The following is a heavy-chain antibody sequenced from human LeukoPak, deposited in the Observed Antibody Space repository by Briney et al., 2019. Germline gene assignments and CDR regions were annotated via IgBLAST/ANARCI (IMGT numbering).Heavy chain of an antibody. CDR1: GFTFSSYA. CDR2: ISGSGGST. V-gene: IGHV3-23*01. J-gene: IGHJ6*02. D-gene: IGHD6-13*01. CDR3: AKIPHRSSWFLYYGMDV. Sequence: PGGSLRLSCAASGFTFSSYAMSWVRQAPGKGLEWVSAISGSGGSTYYADPVKGRFTISRDNSKNTLYLQMNSLRAEDTAVYYCAKIPHRSSWFLYYGMDVWGQGTTVTVSS.